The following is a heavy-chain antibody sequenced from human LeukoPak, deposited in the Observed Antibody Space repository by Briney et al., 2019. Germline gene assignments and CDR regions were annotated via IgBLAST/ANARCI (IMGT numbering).Heavy chain of an antibody. CDR2: ISGSGGST. J-gene: IGHJ6*03. CDR1: GFTFSSYA. Sequence: PGGSLRLSCAASGFTFSSYAMSWVRQAPGKGLEWVSAISGSGGSTYYADSVKARFTISRDNYKNTLYLQMNSLRADDPAIYYCARGGGWDTILRVVQYMDVWGKGTTVTVCS. D-gene: IGHD3-3*01. V-gene: IGHV3-23*01. CDR3: ARGGGWDTILRVVQYMDV.